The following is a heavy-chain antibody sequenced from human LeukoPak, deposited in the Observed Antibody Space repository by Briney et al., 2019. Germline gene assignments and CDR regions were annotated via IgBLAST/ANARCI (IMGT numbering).Heavy chain of an antibody. J-gene: IGHJ5*02. CDR2: INPNSGGT. D-gene: IGHD6-13*01. V-gene: IGHV1-2*02. CDR1: GYTFTSYY. Sequence: ASVKVSCKASGYTFTSYYMHWERQAPGQGLEWMGWINPNSGGTNYAQKFQGRVTMTRDTSISTAYMELSRLRSDDTAVYYCATGRPGIAAAGPVNWFDPWGQGTLVTVSS. CDR3: ATGRPGIAAAGPVNWFDP.